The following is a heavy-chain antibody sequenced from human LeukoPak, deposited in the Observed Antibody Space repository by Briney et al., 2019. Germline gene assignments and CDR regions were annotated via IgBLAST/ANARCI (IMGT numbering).Heavy chain of an antibody. Sequence: ASVKVSCKASGYTFTSYDINWVRQATGQGLEWMGWMNPNSGNTGYAQKFQGRVTMTRDTSISTACMELSSLRSEDAAVYYCARMEYLRSDDDNWFDPWGQGTLVTVSS. CDR3: ARMEYLRSDDDNWFDP. J-gene: IGHJ5*02. CDR2: MNPNSGNT. CDR1: GYTFTSYD. V-gene: IGHV1-8*01. D-gene: IGHD3-3*01.